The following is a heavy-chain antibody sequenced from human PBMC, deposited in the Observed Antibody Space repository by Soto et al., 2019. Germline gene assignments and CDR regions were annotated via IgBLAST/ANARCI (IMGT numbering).Heavy chain of an antibody. CDR1: GFSFSSYG. CDR2: ISYDGSNK. D-gene: IGHD1-26*01. Sequence: QVQLVESGGGVVQPGRSLRLSCAASGFSFSSYGMHWVSQAQGKGLEWVALISYDGSNKFYADSVKGRFTISRDNSKNTLYLQVNSLRAEDTAVYYCAKDLFSGGSYQYWFDPWGQCTLGTVSS. J-gene: IGHJ5*02. CDR3: AKDLFSGGSYQYWFDP. V-gene: IGHV3-30*18.